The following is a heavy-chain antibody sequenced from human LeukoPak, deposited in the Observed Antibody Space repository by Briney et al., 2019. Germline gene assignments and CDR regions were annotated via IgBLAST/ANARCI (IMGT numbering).Heavy chain of an antibody. Sequence: LSLTCTVSGGSISSGGYYWSWVRQAPGKGLEWVSVISSSGGTTYYSDSVKGRFIISRDNSKNTLYLQMNSLRAEDTAVYYCAKAGIAVPATPEYCGQGTQVTVSS. D-gene: IGHD6-19*01. CDR2: ISSSGGTT. J-gene: IGHJ4*02. CDR1: GGSISSGGYY. CDR3: AKAGIAVPATPEY. V-gene: IGHV3-23*01.